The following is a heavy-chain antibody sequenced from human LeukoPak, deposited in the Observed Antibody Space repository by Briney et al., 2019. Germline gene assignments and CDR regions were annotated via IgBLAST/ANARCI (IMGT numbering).Heavy chain of an antibody. Sequence: PGGSLRLSCAASGFTFSSYAMSWVRQAPGKGLEWVSYISSSSSTIYYADSVKGRFTISRDNAKNSLYLQMNSLRTEDTAVYYCASRDGYGGRRWGQGTLVIVSS. CDR2: ISSSSSTI. CDR1: GFTFSSYA. J-gene: IGHJ4*02. CDR3: ASRDGYGGRR. V-gene: IGHV3-48*04. D-gene: IGHD4-23*01.